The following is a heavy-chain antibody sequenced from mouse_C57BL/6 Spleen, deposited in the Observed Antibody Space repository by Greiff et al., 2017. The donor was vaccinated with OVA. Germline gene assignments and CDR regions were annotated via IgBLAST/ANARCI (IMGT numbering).Heavy chain of an antibody. CDR3: TRDRGNYIDY. V-gene: IGHV5-9-1*02. CDR1: GFTFSSYA. J-gene: IGHJ2*01. Sequence: EVKVEESGEGLVKPGGSLKLSCAASGFTFSSYAMSWVRQTPEKRLEWVAYISSGGDYIYYADTVKGRFTISRDNARNTLYLQMSSLKSEDTAMYYCTRDRGNYIDYWGQGTTLTVSS. CDR2: ISSGGDYI. D-gene: IGHD2-1*01.